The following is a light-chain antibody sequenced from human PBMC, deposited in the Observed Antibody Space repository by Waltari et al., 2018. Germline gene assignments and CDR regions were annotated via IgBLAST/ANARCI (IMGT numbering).Light chain of an antibody. J-gene: IGKJ2*01. CDR3: QQRSNWPYT. V-gene: IGKV3-11*01. Sequence: EIVLTQSTATLSFSPGDRATCSCRASQTVRSYLAWYQQKPGQAPRLLIFDASSRATGIPAKFSGSGSGTDFTLTVSNLEPEDFAVYYCQQRSNWPYTFGQGTRVEIK. CDR2: DAS. CDR1: QTVRSY.